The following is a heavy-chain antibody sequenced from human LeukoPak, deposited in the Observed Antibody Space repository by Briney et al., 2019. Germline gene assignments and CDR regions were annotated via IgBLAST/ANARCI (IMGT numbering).Heavy chain of an antibody. CDR1: GYTFTSYD. D-gene: IGHD2-2*01. CDR3: ARVSVPAAMRRFFDY. Sequence: GASVKVSCKASGYTFTSYDLNWVRQATGQGLEWMGWMGPNSGNTGYAQKFQGRVTMTTDTSTSTAYMELRSLRSDDTAVYYCARVSVPAAMRRFFDYWGQGTLVTVSS. V-gene: IGHV1-8*01. CDR2: MGPNSGNT. J-gene: IGHJ4*02.